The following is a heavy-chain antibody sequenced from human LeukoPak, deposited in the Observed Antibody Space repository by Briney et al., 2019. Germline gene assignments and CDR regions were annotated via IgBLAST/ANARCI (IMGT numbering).Heavy chain of an antibody. CDR2: TYPGDSDT. Sequence: PGESLKISCKGSGYSFTSYWIGWVRQMPGKGLEWMGITYPGDSDTRYSPSFQGQVTISADKSISTAYLQWSSLKASDTAMYYCARHRDDILTGYYFAHYMDVWGKGTTVTVSS. J-gene: IGHJ6*03. CDR1: GYSFTSYW. CDR3: ARHRDDILTGYYFAHYMDV. D-gene: IGHD3-9*01. V-gene: IGHV5-51*01.